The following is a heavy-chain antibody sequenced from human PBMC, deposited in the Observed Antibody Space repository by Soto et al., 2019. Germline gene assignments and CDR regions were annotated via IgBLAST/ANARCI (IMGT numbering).Heavy chain of an antibody. J-gene: IGHJ5*02. CDR2: VSYDGDDQ. V-gene: IGHV3-30-3*01. D-gene: IGHD3-9*01. Sequence: GGSLRLSCAASGFTFRDSEMHWVRQAPGKGLEWVAFVSYDGDDQYYADSVKGRFTVSRDNSGNTLHLQMDSLRPEDTAFYYCARASYFSEKTAYYAKSFKWFDPWGQGTLVTVSS. CDR1: GFTFRDSE. CDR3: ARASYFSEKTAYYAKSFKWFDP.